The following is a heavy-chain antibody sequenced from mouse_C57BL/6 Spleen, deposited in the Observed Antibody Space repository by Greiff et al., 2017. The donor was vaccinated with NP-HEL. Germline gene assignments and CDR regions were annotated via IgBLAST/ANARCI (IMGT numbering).Heavy chain of an antibody. D-gene: IGHD1-1*01. V-gene: IGHV14-2*01. CDR1: GFNIKDYY. Sequence: EVQLQQSGAELVKPGASVKLSCTASGFNIKDYYMHWVKQRTEQGLEWIGRIDPEDGETKYAPKFQGKATITADPTSNTAYLKLSSLTSEDTAVYYCALNLLITTGFAYWGQGTLVTVSA. CDR3: ALNLLITTGFAY. J-gene: IGHJ3*01. CDR2: IDPEDGET.